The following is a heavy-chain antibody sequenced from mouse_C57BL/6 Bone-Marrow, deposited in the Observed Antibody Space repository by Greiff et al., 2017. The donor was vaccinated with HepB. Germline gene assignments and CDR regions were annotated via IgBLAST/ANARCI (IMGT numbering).Heavy chain of an antibody. V-gene: IGHV1-50*01. Sequence: QVQLQQPGAELVKPGASVKLSCKASGYTFTSYWMQWVKQRPGQGLEWIGEIDPSDSYTNYNQKFKGKATLTVDTSSSTAYTQLSSLTSEDSAVYYCARSSYKGFAYWGQGTLVTVSA. D-gene: IGHD1-3*01. J-gene: IGHJ3*01. CDR3: ARSSYKGFAY. CDR1: GYTFTSYW. CDR2: IDPSDSYT.